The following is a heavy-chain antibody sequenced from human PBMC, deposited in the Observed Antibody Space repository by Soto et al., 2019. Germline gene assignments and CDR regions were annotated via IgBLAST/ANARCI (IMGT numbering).Heavy chain of an antibody. Sequence: QVQLQESGPGLVKPSGTLSLICSVSGFSVRSNDWWTWVRQPPGKGLEWIGEVFRSGETNSNPSLKSRVTMSVDMSKNHFSLTLNSVTAADTGIYYCARSTMIGPARRLDSWGPGTLVTVSA. V-gene: IGHV4-4*02. CDR2: VFRSGET. CDR1: GFSVRSNDW. J-gene: IGHJ5*01. CDR3: ARSTMIGPARRLDS. D-gene: IGHD3-10*02.